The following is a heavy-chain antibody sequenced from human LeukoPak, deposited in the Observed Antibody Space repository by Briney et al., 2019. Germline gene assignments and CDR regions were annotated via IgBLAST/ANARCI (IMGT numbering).Heavy chain of an antibody. J-gene: IGHJ3*02. Sequence: ASVKVSCKASGYTFTGYYMHWVRQAPGQGLEWTGWINPNSGGTNYAQKFQGRVTMTRDTSISTAYMELSRLRSDDTAVYYCARDWDTAMPSEAFDIWGQGTMVTVSS. CDR3: ARDWDTAMPSEAFDI. CDR2: INPNSGGT. V-gene: IGHV1-2*02. D-gene: IGHD5-18*01. CDR1: GYTFTGYY.